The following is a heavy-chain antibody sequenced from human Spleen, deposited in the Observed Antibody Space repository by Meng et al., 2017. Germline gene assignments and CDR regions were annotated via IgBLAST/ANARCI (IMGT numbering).Heavy chain of an antibody. CDR3: ARTRQPLSTMVTPDH. V-gene: IGHV3-30*01. Sequence: GGSLRLSCTASGFIFSTYAMHWVRQAPGKGLEWVALISHDGSDKYYADSVKGRLTISRDNSKNTLFLQMNSLRPEDTAVYYCARTRQPLSTMVTPDHWGQGNLVTGYS. CDR2: ISHDGSDK. D-gene: IGHD4-23*01. CDR1: GFIFSTYA. J-gene: IGHJ4*02.